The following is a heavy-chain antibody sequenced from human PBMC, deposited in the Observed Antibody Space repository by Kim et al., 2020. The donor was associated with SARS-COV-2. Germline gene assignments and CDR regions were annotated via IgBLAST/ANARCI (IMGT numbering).Heavy chain of an antibody. V-gene: IGHV4-34*01. J-gene: IGHJ2*01. D-gene: IGHD1-1*01. CDR3: ARGLLESYWYLDL. Sequence: YNPSLKSRVTLSVNTSKNQFSLKLTSVTAADTAVYYCARGLLESYWYLDLWGRGTLVTVSS.